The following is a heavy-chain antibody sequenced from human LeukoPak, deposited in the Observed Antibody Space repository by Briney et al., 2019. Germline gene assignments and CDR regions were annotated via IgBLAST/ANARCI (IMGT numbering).Heavy chain of an antibody. CDR3: ARDHYYDSSGYYPRYYYYMDV. Sequence: LSGSGGSTYYADSVKGRFTISRDNSKNTLYLQMGSLRAEDMAVYYCARDHYYDSSGYYPRYYYYMDVWGKGTTVTVSS. V-gene: IGHV3-23*01. D-gene: IGHD3-22*01. CDR2: LSGSGGST. J-gene: IGHJ6*03.